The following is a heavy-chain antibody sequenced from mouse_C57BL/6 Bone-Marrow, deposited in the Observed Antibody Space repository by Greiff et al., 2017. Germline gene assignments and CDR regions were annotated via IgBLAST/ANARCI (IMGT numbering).Heavy chain of an antibody. V-gene: IGHV5-6*01. J-gene: IGHJ3*01. D-gene: IGHD1-1*01. Sequence: EVKLVESGGDLVKPGGSLKLSCAASGFTFSSYGMSWVRQTPDKRLEWVATISSGGSYTYYPDSVKGRFTISRDNAKNTLYLQMSSLKSEDTAMYYCARPFNYYGSSYGGQGTLVTVSA. CDR3: ARPFNYYGSSY. CDR2: ISSGGSYT. CDR1: GFTFSSYG.